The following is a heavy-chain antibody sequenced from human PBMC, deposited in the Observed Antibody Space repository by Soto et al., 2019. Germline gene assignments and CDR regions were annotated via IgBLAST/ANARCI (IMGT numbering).Heavy chain of an antibody. D-gene: IGHD3-22*01. CDR3: ARATYYYDSSGYYWFDP. CDR1: GYTFTSYG. Sequence: ASVKVSCKASGYTFTSYGISWVRQAPGQGLEWMGWISAYNGNTNYAQKLQGRVTMTTDTSTSTAYMELRSLRSDDTAVYYCARATYYYDSSGYYWFDPWGQGTLVTVSS. J-gene: IGHJ5*02. V-gene: IGHV1-18*01. CDR2: ISAYNGNT.